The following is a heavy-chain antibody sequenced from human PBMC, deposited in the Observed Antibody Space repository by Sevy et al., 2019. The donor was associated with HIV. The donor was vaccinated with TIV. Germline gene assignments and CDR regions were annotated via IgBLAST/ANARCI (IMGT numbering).Heavy chain of an antibody. CDR3: VRAIATADSF. CDR1: GFSLNSYW. CDR2: INQDGSVN. D-gene: IGHD6-13*01. Sequence: GGCLRLSCVASGFSLNSYWMLCVRQAPGKGLEWVANINQDGSVNYYADSVKGRFTISRDNARNLVSLQMSILRVEDTAVYYCVRAIATADSFWGQGTLVTVSS. J-gene: IGHJ4*02. V-gene: IGHV3-7*01.